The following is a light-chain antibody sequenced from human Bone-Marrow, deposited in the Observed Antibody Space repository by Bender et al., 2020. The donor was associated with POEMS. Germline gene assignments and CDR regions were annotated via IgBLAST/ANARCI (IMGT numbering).Light chain of an antibody. Sequence: QSVLTQPPSVSAAPGQKVTISCSGTTSNVGNNDVSWYQQVPGTAPKVLIYYDDLLTPGVSDRFSASKSGTSASLAISELQSEDEALYYCSAWDDSLSGWVFGGGTKLTVL. V-gene: IGLV1-36*01. CDR1: TSNVGNND. CDR2: YDD. J-gene: IGLJ3*02. CDR3: SAWDDSLSGWV.